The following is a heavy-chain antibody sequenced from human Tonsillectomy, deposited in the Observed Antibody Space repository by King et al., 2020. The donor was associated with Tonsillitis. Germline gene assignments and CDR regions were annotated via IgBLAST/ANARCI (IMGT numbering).Heavy chain of an antibody. J-gene: IGHJ2*01. CDR1: GFTFSSYD. Sequence: VQLVESGGGVVQPGRSLRLSCAASGFTFSSYDMHWVRQAPGKGLEWVAVISYDGSNKYYADSVKGRFTISRDNSKNTLYLQMNRLRAEDTAVYYCAKVSVAGTSREYFDLWGRGTLVTVSS. CDR3: AKVSVAGTSREYFDL. CDR2: ISYDGSNK. D-gene: IGHD6-19*01. V-gene: IGHV3-30*18.